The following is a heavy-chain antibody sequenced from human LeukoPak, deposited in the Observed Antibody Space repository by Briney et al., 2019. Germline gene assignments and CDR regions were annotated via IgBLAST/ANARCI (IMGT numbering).Heavy chain of an antibody. CDR1: GFTFSSYG. CDR3: AKDGTYYYGSGTYYYFDY. Sequence: PGGSLRLSCAASGFTFSSYGMHWVRQAPGKGLEWVAFTRYDGTNEYYADSVKGRFTISRDNSKNTLYLRMNSLTAEDTAVYYCAKDGTYYYGSGTYYYFDYWGQGTLLTVSS. D-gene: IGHD3-10*01. V-gene: IGHV3-30*02. CDR2: TRYDGTNE. J-gene: IGHJ4*02.